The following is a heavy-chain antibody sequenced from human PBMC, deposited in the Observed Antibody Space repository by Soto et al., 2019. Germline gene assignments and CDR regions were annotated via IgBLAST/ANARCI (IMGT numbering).Heavy chain of an antibody. V-gene: IGHV3-33*01. CDR3: AREGIVVVPAAENYYFDY. CDR1: GFTFSSYG. D-gene: IGHD2-2*01. J-gene: IGHJ4*02. CDR2: IWYDGSNK. Sequence: QVQLVESGGGVVQPGRSLRLSCAASGFTFSSYGMHWVRQAPGKGLEWVAVIWYDGSNKYYADSVKGRFTISRDNSKNTLSLPMNSLRAEDTAVYYCAREGIVVVPAAENYYFDYWGQGTLVTVSS.